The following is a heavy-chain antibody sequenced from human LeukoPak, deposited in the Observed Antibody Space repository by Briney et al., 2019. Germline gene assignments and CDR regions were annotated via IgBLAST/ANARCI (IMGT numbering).Heavy chain of an antibody. CDR2: IRYDGGNQ. V-gene: IGHV3-30*02. Sequence: GGSLRLSCAASGFTFSSYGMHWVRQTPGKGLECVAFIRYDGGNQYYTDSVKGRFTISRDNSKNTLYLQMNSLRAEDTAVYYCAKGQDIVLVPAATFDYWGQGTLVTVSS. J-gene: IGHJ4*02. CDR3: AKGQDIVLVPAATFDY. CDR1: GFTFSSYG. D-gene: IGHD2-2*01.